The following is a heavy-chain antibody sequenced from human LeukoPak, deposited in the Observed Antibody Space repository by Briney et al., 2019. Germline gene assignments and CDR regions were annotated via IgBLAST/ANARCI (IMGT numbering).Heavy chain of an antibody. CDR3: ARVRVLSYYDSSGDLYYFDY. J-gene: IGHJ4*02. CDR1: GGSINSYY. Sequence: SETLSLTCTVSGGSINSYYWSWLRQPPGKGLEWIGYIHYSGSIDYNPSLKSRVTISVDTSKNQFSLKLSSVTAADTAVYYCARVRVLSYYDSSGDLYYFDYWGQGTLVTVSS. D-gene: IGHD3-22*01. CDR2: IHYSGSI. V-gene: IGHV4-59*01.